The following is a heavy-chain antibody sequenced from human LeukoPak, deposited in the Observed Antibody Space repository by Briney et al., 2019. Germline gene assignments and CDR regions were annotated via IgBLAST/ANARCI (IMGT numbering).Heavy chain of an antibody. CDR3: ASHSSYDSSGYYSRPTYFDY. CDR1: GGSISSYY. Sequence: SETLSLTCTVSGGSISSYYWSWIRQPPGKGLEWIGYIYYSGSTNYNPSLKSRVTISVDTSKNQFSLKLSSVTAADTAVYYCASHSSYDSSGYYSRPTYFDYWGQGTLVTVSS. J-gene: IGHJ4*02. D-gene: IGHD3-22*01. V-gene: IGHV4-59*01. CDR2: IYYSGST.